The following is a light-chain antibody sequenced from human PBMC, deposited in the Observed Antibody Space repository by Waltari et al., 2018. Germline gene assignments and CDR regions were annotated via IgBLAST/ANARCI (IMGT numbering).Light chain of an antibody. CDR3: QQYNSHPWT. V-gene: IGKV1-5*03. Sequence: DIQTTQSPSTLSASVADRVTITCRASQSISSWFAWYQQKPGKAPKLLIYKASSLESGVPSRFSGSGSGTEFTLTISSLQPDDFATYYCQQYNSHPWTFGQGTKVEIK. CDR2: KAS. CDR1: QSISSW. J-gene: IGKJ1*01.